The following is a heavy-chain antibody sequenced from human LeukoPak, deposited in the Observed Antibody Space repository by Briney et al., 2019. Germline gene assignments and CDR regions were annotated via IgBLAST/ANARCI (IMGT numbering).Heavy chain of an antibody. Sequence: PGGSLRLSCAASGFTLSSYSMNWVRQAPGKGLEWVSSISSRSNYAYYANSVKGRFTISRDNAKKSLFLQMNSLRAEDTAVYYCASGPYYYYYMDVWGKGTTVTISS. CDR1: GFTLSSYS. CDR3: ASGPYYYYYMDV. CDR2: ISSRSNYA. V-gene: IGHV3-21*01. J-gene: IGHJ6*03.